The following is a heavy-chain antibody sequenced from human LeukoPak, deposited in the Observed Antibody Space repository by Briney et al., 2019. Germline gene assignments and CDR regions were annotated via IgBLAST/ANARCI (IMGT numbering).Heavy chain of an antibody. Sequence: GGSLRLSCAASGFTFSSYEMHWVRQAPGKGLEWISYITSSAGTIYYADSVKGRFTISRDNAKSSLYLQMNSLRVEDTAVYYCARVHRNTAMVGIDYWGQGTLVTVSS. D-gene: IGHD5-18*01. CDR2: ITSSAGTI. CDR3: ARVHRNTAMVGIDY. V-gene: IGHV3-48*03. CDR1: GFTFSSYE. J-gene: IGHJ4*02.